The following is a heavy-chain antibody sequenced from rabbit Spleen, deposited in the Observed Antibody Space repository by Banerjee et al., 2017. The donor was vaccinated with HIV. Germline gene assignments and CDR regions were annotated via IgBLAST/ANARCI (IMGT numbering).Heavy chain of an antibody. CDR2: MYTGSGST. J-gene: IGHJ4*01. CDR3: ARGGGIGGDGYDL. Sequence: QEQLVESGGGLVQPEGSLTLTCTASEFSFSSNYWMCWVRQAPGKGPEWIGSMYTGSGSTYYATWAKGRFTISKTSPTTVTLQMPSLTVADTATYFCARGGGIGGDGYDLWGPGTLVTVS. D-gene: IGHD6-1*01. CDR1: EFSFSSNYW. V-gene: IGHV1S45*01.